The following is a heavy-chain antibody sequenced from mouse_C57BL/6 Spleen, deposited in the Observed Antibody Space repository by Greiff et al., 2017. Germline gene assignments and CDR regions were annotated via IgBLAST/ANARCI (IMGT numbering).Heavy chain of an antibody. D-gene: IGHD3-2*02. CDR3: ARRASGQLRPYYFDY. Sequence: VQLQQSGAELVKPGASVKISCKASGYAFSSYWMNWVKQRPGKGLEWIGQIYPGDGDTNYNGKFKGKATLTADKSSSTAYMQLSSLTSEDSAVYFCARRASGQLRPYYFDYWGQGTTLTVSS. CDR1: GYAFSSYW. V-gene: IGHV1-80*01. J-gene: IGHJ2*01. CDR2: IYPGDGDT.